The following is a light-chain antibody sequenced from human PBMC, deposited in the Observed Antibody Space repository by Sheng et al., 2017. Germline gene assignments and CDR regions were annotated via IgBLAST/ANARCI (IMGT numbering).Light chain of an antibody. CDR1: QTLNNA. J-gene: IGKJ2*03. CDR3: QQYVRFYS. V-gene: IGKV1-5*03. Sequence: GDRVTITCRASQTLNNALAWYQVKPGKAPKFLIYQASTLQQGVPSRFSGSGSGTEFTLTISNLQPDDFATYYCQQYVRFYSFAQGTK. CDR2: QAS.